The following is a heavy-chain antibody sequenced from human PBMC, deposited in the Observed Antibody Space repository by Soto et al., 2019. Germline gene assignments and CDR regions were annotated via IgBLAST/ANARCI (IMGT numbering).Heavy chain of an antibody. CDR1: GYTCTSYY. CDR3: ATESQMAEPGFDY. CDR2: IDPSGGST. Sequence: ASVKVSCEASGYTCTSYYMHWVRQAPGQGVEGMGIIDPSGGSTIYAQKFQGRVTMTKDTSTDTAYMELSSLRSEDTAVYYSATESQMAEPGFDYWRQGTLVTVSS. D-gene: IGHD3-10*01. J-gene: IGHJ4*02. V-gene: IGHV1-46*01.